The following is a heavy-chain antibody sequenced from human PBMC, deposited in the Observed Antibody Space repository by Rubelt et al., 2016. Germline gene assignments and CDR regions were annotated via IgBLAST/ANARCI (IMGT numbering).Heavy chain of an antibody. CDR2: ISGSGGST. D-gene: IGHD6-13*01. Sequence: GKGLEWVSAISGSGGSTYYADSVKGRFTISRDNSKNTLYLQMNSLRAEDTAVYYCARVRAAALDPNDAFDIWGQGTMVTVSS. CDR3: ARVRAAALDPNDAFDI. J-gene: IGHJ3*02. V-gene: IGHV3-23*01.